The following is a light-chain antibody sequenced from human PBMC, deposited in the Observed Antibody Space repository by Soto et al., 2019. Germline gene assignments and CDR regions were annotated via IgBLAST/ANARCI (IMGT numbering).Light chain of an antibody. V-gene: IGLV2-23*02. J-gene: IGLJ3*02. CDR3: CSYAGSPHWV. CDR1: SSDVGGYNF. Sequence: QSALTQPASVSGSPGQSITISCTGTSSDVGGYNFVSWYQQHPGKAPKLMIYEVSKRPSGVSNRFSGSKSGNMASLTISGLQAEDEADYYCCSYAGSPHWVVGGGTKVTVL. CDR2: EVS.